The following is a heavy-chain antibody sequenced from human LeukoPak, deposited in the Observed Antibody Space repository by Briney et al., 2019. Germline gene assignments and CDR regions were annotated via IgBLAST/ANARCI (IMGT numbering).Heavy chain of an antibody. CDR3: ARLPLREGATGAFDI. CDR1: GGSISSCY. J-gene: IGHJ3*02. Sequence: PSETLSLTCTVSGGSISSCYWSWIRQPPGKGLEWIGYIYYSGSTNYNPSLKSRVTISVDTSKNQFSLKLSSVTAADTAVYYCARLPLREGATGAFDIWGQGIMVTVSS. CDR2: IYYSGST. V-gene: IGHV4-59*01. D-gene: IGHD1-26*01.